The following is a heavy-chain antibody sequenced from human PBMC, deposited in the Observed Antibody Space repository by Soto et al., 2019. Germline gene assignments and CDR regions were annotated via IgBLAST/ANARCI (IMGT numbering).Heavy chain of an antibody. J-gene: IGHJ4*02. V-gene: IGHV1-69*13. D-gene: IGHD1-26*01. CDR3: ARDGGRHSGGIDY. Sequence: SVKVSCKASGGTFSSYSINWVRQAPGQGLEWMGEIIPIFGTANDAQKFQGRVTITADESTSTAYMELSSLRSEDTAVYYCARDGGRHSGGIDYWGQGTLVTVSS. CDR1: GGTFSSYS. CDR2: IIPIFGTA.